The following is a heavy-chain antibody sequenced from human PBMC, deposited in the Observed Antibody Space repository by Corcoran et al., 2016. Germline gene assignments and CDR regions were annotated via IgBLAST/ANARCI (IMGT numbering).Heavy chain of an antibody. Sequence: EVQLVESGGALVQPGESLRLSCVASGFTFTNYWMTWVRQAPGKGLEWVANINQDGSGSEYVVSVKGRFTISRDNAQNSLFLRMNSLRAEDTAVYYGVRDPYQLSGIQYGAFDLWGQGTMVIVSS. CDR1: GFTFTNYW. CDR2: INQDGSGS. CDR3: VRDPYQLSGIQYGAFDL. J-gene: IGHJ3*01. D-gene: IGHD1-20*01. V-gene: IGHV3-7*03.